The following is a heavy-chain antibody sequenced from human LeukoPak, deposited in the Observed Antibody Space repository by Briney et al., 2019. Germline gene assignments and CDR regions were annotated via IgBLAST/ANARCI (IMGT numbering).Heavy chain of an antibody. V-gene: IGHV1-3*01. Sequence: GASVKVSCKASGYTFTSYAMHWVRQAPGQRLEWMGWINAGNGNTKYSQKFQGRVTITRDTSASTAYMELSSLRSEDTAVYYCARGSRSIAVAGTFSRIDYWGQGTLVTVSS. CDR3: ARGSRSIAVAGTFSRIDY. CDR2: INAGNGNT. J-gene: IGHJ4*02. CDR1: GYTFTSYA. D-gene: IGHD6-19*01.